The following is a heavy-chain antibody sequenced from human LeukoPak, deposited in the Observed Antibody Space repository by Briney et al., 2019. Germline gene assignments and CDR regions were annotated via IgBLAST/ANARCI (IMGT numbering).Heavy chain of an antibody. J-gene: IGHJ4*02. Sequence: GGSLRLSCAASGFTFSSYGMRWVRQAPGKGLEWVAFIRYDGSNKYYADSVKGRFTISRDNSKNTLYLQMNSLRAEDTAVYYCAVVNYDFWSGYETGFDYWGQGTLVTVS. D-gene: IGHD3-3*01. V-gene: IGHV3-30*02. CDR1: GFTFSSYG. CDR2: IRYDGSNK. CDR3: AVVNYDFWSGYETGFDY.